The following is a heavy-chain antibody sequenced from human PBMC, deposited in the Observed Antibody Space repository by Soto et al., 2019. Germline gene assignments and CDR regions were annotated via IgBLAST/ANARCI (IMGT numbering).Heavy chain of an antibody. V-gene: IGHV3-33*01. CDR1: GFTFSSYG. J-gene: IGHJ4*02. Sequence: GGSLRLSCAASGFTFSSYGMHWVRQAPGKGLEWVAVIWYDGSNKYYADSVKGRFTISRDNSKNTLYLQMNSLRAEDTAVYYCARDGEGVAALDWGQGTLVTVSS. CDR3: ARDGEGVAALD. CDR2: IWYDGSNK. D-gene: IGHD6-6*01.